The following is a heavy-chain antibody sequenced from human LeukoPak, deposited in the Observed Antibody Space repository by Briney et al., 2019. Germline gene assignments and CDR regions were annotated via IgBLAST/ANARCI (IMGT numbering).Heavy chain of an antibody. CDR2: INPGGSSI. J-gene: IGHJ4*02. CDR3: ARAYYDTLTGYAVPFDY. D-gene: IGHD3-9*01. Sequence: SGGSLRLSCAASGFTFSSYWMHWVRQVPGKGLVWVARINPGGSSITYADSVKGRFTISRDNAKNSLYLQMNSLRAEDTAVYYCARAYYDTLTGYAVPFDYWGQGTLVTVSS. CDR1: GFTFSSYW. V-gene: IGHV3-74*01.